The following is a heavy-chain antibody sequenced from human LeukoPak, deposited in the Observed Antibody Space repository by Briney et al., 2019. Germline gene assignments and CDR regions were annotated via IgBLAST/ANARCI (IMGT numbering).Heavy chain of an antibody. Sequence: GGSLRLSCAASGFTFSSYWMTWVRQVPGKGLEWVANIKQDGSEKNYVDAVKGRFTISRDNAKNSVYLQMNSLRAEDTAVYYCARAGGTSWADYWGQGTLVTVSS. V-gene: IGHV3-7*01. J-gene: IGHJ4*02. CDR3: ARAGGTSWADY. D-gene: IGHD6-13*01. CDR2: IKQDGSEK. CDR1: GFTFSSYW.